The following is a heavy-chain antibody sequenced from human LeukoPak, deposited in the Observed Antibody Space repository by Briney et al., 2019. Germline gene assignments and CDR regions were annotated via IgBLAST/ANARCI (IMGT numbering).Heavy chain of an antibody. CDR3: ARVLSPLWFGESTHYFDY. J-gene: IGHJ4*02. CDR1: GGFFSGYY. CDR2: IYHSGST. V-gene: IGHV4-34*01. D-gene: IGHD3-10*01. Sequence: PSETLSLTCAVYGGFFSGYYWSWIRQPPGKGLEWIGSIYHSGSTYYNPSLKSRVTISVDTSKNQFSLKLSSVTAADTAVYYCARVLSPLWFGESTHYFDYWGQGTLVTVSS.